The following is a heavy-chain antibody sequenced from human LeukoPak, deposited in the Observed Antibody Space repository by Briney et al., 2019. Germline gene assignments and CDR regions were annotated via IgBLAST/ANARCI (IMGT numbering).Heavy chain of an antibody. D-gene: IGHD3-16*01. J-gene: IGHJ3*02. CDR2: IRYDGSNK. CDR3: AKTYVWGSYAFDI. V-gene: IGHV3-30*02. Sequence: GRSLRLSCAASRFTLSSYGMHWVRQAPGKGLEWVAFIRYDGSNKYYSHSVKGRFTISRDNSKNTLYLQMNSLSAEDTAVYYCAKTYVWGSYAFDIWGQGTMVTVSS. CDR1: RFTLSSYG.